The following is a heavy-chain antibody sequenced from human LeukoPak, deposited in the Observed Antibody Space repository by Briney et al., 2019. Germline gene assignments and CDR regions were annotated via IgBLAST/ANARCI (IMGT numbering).Heavy chain of an antibody. Sequence: ASVKVSCKASGYTFTGYYMHWVRQAPGQGLEWMGWINPKSGGTNYAQKFQGRVTMTRDTSISTAYMALSRLRSDDTAVYYCARGYCSGGSCYSFDCWGQGTLVTVSS. CDR1: GYTFTGYY. J-gene: IGHJ4*02. V-gene: IGHV1-2*02. CDR3: ARGYCSGGSCYSFDC. CDR2: INPKSGGT. D-gene: IGHD2-15*01.